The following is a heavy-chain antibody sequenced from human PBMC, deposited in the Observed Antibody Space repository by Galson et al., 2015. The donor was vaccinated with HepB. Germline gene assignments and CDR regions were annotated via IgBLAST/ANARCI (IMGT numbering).Heavy chain of an antibody. D-gene: IGHD1-1*01. Sequence: SLRLSCAASAFTFSTYGMNWVRQAPGKGLEWVAVIWYDGSVKYYAASVKGRFSITRDNSKDTLYLQMNSLRAEDTAVYYCTRDLTTFKTRGAFDIWGQGTMVTVSS. J-gene: IGHJ3*02. CDR3: TRDLTTFKTRGAFDI. CDR2: IWYDGSVK. V-gene: IGHV3-33*01. CDR1: AFTFSTYG.